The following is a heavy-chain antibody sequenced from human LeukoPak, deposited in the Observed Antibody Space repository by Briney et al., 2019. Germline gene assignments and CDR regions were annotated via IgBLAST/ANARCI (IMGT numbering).Heavy chain of an antibody. D-gene: IGHD3-9*01. Sequence: GGSLRLSCAASGFTFSSYSMNWVRQAPGKGLEWVSYISSSSSTIYYADSVKGRFTISRDNAKNSLYLQMNSLRAEDTAVYYCARGDYDILTYYYMDVWGKGTTVTVSS. CDR3: ARGDYDILTYYYMDV. CDR1: GFTFSSYS. V-gene: IGHV3-48*04. J-gene: IGHJ6*03. CDR2: ISSSSSTI.